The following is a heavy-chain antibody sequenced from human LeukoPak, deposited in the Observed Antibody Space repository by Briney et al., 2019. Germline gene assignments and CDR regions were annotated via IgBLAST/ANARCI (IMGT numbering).Heavy chain of an antibody. CDR3: TIPPVYYFFFEFFHH. D-gene: IGHD3-3*01. J-gene: IGHJ1*01. CDR1: GFTFSNAW. V-gene: IGHV3-15*01. Sequence: PGGSLRLSCAASGFTFSNAWMSWVRQAPGKGLEWVGRIKSKADGGTTDYAAPVKGRFTISRDDSKNMVYLQMYSLKTEDTAVYFCTIPPVYYFFFEFFHHWGQGTLVTVSS. CDR2: IKSKADGGTT.